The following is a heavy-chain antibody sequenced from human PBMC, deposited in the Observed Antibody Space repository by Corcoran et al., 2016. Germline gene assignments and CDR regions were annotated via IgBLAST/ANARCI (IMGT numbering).Heavy chain of an antibody. J-gene: IGHJ4*02. CDR3: ARHMVRGVADY. CDR1: CYTFTSYG. V-gene: IGHV1-18*01. CDR2: ISAYNGNT. Sequence: QLQLVQSGAEVKKPGASVKVSCKASCYTFTSYGISWVRQAPGQGLEWCGWISAYNGNTNDAQKLKGRVTMTTATSTSTAYMELRSLRSDDTAVYYCARHMVRGVADYWGQGTLVTVSS. D-gene: IGHD3-10*01.